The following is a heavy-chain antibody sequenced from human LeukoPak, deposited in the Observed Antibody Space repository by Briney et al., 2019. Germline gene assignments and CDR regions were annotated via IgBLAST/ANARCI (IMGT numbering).Heavy chain of an antibody. CDR2: IYYSGST. V-gene: IGHV4-59*08. D-gene: IGHD3-22*01. J-gene: IGHJ3*02. CDR1: GGSISSYY. CDR3: ARRSSSGYYNRDAFDI. Sequence: SETLSLTCTVSGGSISSYYWSWIRQPPGKGLEWIGYIYYSGSTNYNPSLKSRVTISVDTSKNQFSLRLTSVTAADTAVYYCARRSSSGYYNRDAFDIWGQGTMVTVSS.